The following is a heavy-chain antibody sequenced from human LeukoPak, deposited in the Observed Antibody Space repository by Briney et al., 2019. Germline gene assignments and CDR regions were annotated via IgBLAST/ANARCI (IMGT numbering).Heavy chain of an antibody. CDR3: ARGGPVRPFDY. CDR1: GFTLSDHY. D-gene: IGHD6-6*01. V-gene: IGHV3-72*01. Sequence: GGSLRLSCAASGFTLSDHYMDWVRQAPGKGLEWVGRTRNRANSYTTDYAASVKGRFTISRDDLRSSLYLQMNSLRTEDTAVYYCARGGPVRPFDYWGQGTLVTVSS. J-gene: IGHJ4*02. CDR2: TRNRANSYTT.